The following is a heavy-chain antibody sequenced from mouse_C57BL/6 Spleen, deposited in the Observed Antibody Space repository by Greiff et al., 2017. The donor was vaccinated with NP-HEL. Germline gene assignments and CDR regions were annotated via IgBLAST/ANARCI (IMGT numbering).Heavy chain of an antibody. Sequence: QVHVKQPGAELVRPGSSVKLSCKASGYTFTSYWMHWVKQRPIQGLEWIGNIDPSDSETHYNQKFKDKATLTVDKSSSTAYMQLSSLTSEDSAVYYCARGGYGYDEEDYFDYWGQGTTLTVSS. J-gene: IGHJ2*01. CDR1: GYTFTSYW. CDR2: IDPSDSET. D-gene: IGHD2-2*01. CDR3: ARGGYGYDEEDYFDY. V-gene: IGHV1-52*01.